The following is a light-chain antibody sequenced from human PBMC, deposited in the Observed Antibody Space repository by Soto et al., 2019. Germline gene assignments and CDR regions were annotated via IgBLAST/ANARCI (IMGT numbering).Light chain of an antibody. J-gene: IGKJ1*01. CDR2: WAS. Sequence: DIVMTQSPDSLAVSLGERATINCKSSQSVLYSSNNKNYLAWYQQKPGQPPKLLIYWASTRESGVPDRFSGSGSGTDFTLTISSLQAEDVAVYYCQQYYSNPRTVGQGPKVEIK. CDR3: QQYYSNPRT. CDR1: QSVLYSSNNKNY. V-gene: IGKV4-1*01.